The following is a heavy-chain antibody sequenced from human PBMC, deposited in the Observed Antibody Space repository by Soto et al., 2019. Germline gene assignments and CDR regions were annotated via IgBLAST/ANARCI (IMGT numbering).Heavy chain of an antibody. CDR3: ARDVRIAAAFGWFDP. CDR2: IKQDGSEK. D-gene: IGHD6-13*01. J-gene: IGHJ5*02. Sequence: EVQLVESGGGLVQPGGSLRLSCAASGFTFSSYWMSWVRQAPGKGLEWVANIKQDGSEKYYVDSVKGRFTISRDNAKNSLYLQMNSLRAEDTAVYYCARDVRIAAAFGWFDPWGQGTLVTVSS. V-gene: IGHV3-7*03. CDR1: GFTFSSYW.